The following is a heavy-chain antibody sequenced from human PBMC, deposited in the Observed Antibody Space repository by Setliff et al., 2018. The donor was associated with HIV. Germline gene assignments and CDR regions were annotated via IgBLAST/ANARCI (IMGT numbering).Heavy chain of an antibody. CDR1: GRSFSGYY. V-gene: IGHV4-34*01. Sequence: PSETLSLTCAVYGRSFSGYYWNWIRQSPGKGLEWIGEINHSGGTNYNPSLKSRVTMSIDTSKNQFSLKLSSVTAADTAVYFFARGRGSSSSWPIDYWGQGTLVTVSS. CDR3: ARGRGSSSSWPIDY. D-gene: IGHD6-13*01. CDR2: INHSGGT. J-gene: IGHJ4*02.